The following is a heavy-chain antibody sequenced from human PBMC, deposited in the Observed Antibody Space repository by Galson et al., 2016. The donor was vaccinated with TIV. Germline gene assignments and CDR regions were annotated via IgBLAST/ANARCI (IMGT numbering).Heavy chain of an antibody. J-gene: IGHJ4*02. V-gene: IGHV4-4*07. CDR3: AKEGYSYRLS. Sequence: WSWIRQPAGKGLEWIGRVYPSGNTNYSPSLKSRVTMSLDTSKNQFSLNLMSVTAADTAVYYCAKEGYSYRLSWGQGILVTVSS. D-gene: IGHD5-18*01. CDR2: VYPSGNT.